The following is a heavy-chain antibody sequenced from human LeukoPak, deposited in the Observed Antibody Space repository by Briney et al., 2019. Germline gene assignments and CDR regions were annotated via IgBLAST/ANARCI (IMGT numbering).Heavy chain of an antibody. Sequence: SETLSLTCAVSGYSISSGYYWGWIRQPPGKGLEWIGSIYHSGSTYYNPSLKSRVTISVDTSKNQFSLKLSSVTAADTAVYYCASRSVSTMVRRVIRDYWGQGTLVTVSS. V-gene: IGHV4-38-2*01. J-gene: IGHJ4*02. CDR3: ASRSVSTMVRRVIRDY. D-gene: IGHD3-10*01. CDR2: IYHSGST. CDR1: GYSISSGYY.